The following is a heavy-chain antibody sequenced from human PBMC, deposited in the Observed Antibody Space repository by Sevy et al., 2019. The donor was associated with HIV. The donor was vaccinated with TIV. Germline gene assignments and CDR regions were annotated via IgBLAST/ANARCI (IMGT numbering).Heavy chain of an antibody. V-gene: IGHV3-53*01. CDR1: GFTVSSNY. CDR2: IYSGGST. J-gene: IGHJ4*02. Sequence: GGSLRLSCAASGFTVSSNYMSWVRQAPGKGLEWVSVIYSGGSTYYADSVKGRFTISRDNSKNTLYLQMNSLRAEDTAVYYCASEGKLLWFGEVSTWRDYWGQGTLVTVSS. D-gene: IGHD3-10*01. CDR3: ASEGKLLWFGEVSTWRDY.